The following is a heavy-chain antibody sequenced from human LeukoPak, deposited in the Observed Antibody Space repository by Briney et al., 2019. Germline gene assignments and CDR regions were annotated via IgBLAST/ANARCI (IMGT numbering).Heavy chain of an antibody. J-gene: IGHJ4*02. Sequence: PGGSLRLSCAASGSTFSTSWMTWVRQAPGKGLEWVANINPDGSAKNYVGFVQGRFTISRDNAKNSVYLQMGSLRAEDTAVYFCARGVAYNAFDYWGQGTLVTVSS. D-gene: IGHD1-14*01. CDR3: ARGVAYNAFDY. CDR1: GSTFSTSW. CDR2: INPDGSAK. V-gene: IGHV3-7*01.